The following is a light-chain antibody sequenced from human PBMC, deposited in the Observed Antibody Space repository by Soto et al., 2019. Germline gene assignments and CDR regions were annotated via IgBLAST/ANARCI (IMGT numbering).Light chain of an antibody. CDR2: GAS. J-gene: IGKJ1*01. CDR1: QSVSSN. CDR3: QQYNNWPPGKT. V-gene: IGKV3-15*01. Sequence: EIVMTQSPATLSVSPGERATLSCRASQSVSSNLAWYQQKPGQAPRLLIYGASTRATGIPARFSGSGSGTEFTLTISSLQSEDFAVYYCQQYNNWPPGKTFGQGTKVDI.